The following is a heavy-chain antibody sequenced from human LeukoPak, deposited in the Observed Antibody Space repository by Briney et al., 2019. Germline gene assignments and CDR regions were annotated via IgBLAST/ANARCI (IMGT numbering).Heavy chain of an antibody. CDR2: IKSKTDGGTI. D-gene: IGHD1-1*01. J-gene: IGHJ5*02. V-gene: IGHV3-15*01. CDR1: GFTFNNAW. CDR3: TTFHSVGTEAP. Sequence: PGGSLRLSCAASGFTFNNAWMSWVRQAPGKGLEWVGRIKSKTDGGTIDYAAPVKGRFTISRDESKNTVYLQMNSLKTEDTAVYYCTTFHSVGTEAPWGQGALVTVSS.